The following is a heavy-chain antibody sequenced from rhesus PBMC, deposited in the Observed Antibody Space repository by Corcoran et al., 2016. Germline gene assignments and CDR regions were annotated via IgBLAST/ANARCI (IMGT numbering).Heavy chain of an antibody. CDR3: ARDPATGTTEIVDY. J-gene: IGHJ4*01. Sequence: QVQLQESGPGLVKPSETLSLTCAVSGGSLSSGYYYWSWIRQPPGKGLEWIGYITYSGSTSYNPSLKSRVTISRYTSKKQFSMKLSSVTAADTAVYYCARDPATGTTEIVDYWGQGVLVTVSS. V-gene: IGHV4-122*02. CDR2: ITYSGST. D-gene: IGHD1-26*01. CDR1: GGSLSSGYYY.